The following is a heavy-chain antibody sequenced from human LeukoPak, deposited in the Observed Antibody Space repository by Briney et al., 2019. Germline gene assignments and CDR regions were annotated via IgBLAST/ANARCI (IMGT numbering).Heavy chain of an antibody. D-gene: IGHD1-26*01. J-gene: IGHJ3*02. Sequence: GGSLRLSCTASGFTFSTYTMNWVRQAPGKGLEWVSSISTSSNYIYYADSVKGRFTISRDNAKNSLYLQMNSLRVEDTDVYYCARDVGASAPDAFDIWGQGTMVTVSS. CDR3: ARDVGASAPDAFDI. V-gene: IGHV3-21*01. CDR2: ISTSSNYI. CDR1: GFTFSTYT.